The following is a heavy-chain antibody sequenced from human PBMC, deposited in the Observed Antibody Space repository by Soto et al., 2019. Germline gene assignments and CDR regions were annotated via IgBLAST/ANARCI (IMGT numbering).Heavy chain of an antibody. CDR3: ARKGYYYDSSGSYYYYGMDV. Sequence: KQLETLSLTCAVSGGSISSSNWWSWVRQPPGKGLEWIGEIYHSGSTNYNPSLKSRVTISVDKSKNQFSLKLSSVTAADTAVYYCARKGYYYDSSGSYYYYGMDVWGQGTTVTVSS. V-gene: IGHV4-4*03. CDR1: GGSISSSNW. D-gene: IGHD3-22*01. CDR2: IYHSGST. J-gene: IGHJ6*02.